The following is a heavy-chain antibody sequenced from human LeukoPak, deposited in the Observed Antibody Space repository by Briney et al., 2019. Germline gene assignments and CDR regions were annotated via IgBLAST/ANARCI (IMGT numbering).Heavy chain of an antibody. V-gene: IGHV3-21*01. CDR2: VSGSSVYI. D-gene: IGHD6-19*01. Sequence: GWSLRLSCAASGFTFRTNTMNGVRRAPVEGVGWGSCVSGSSVYIYYEHSLKCRFAISRDNAKNSLYLQMNGLRAEDTAVYYCARVSVAGAVIDAFHIWGQGTMVTVSS. CDR1: GFTFRTNT. CDR3: ARVSVAGAVIDAFHI. J-gene: IGHJ3*02.